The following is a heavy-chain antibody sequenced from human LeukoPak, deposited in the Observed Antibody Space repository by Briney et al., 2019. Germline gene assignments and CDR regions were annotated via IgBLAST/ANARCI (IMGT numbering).Heavy chain of an antibody. CDR2: ISGSGDNT. J-gene: IGHJ5*02. CDR3: AKLRFLEWSRGGDWLDP. Sequence: GGSLRLSCAASGFTFSNYAMICVRQAPGKGLEWVSAISGSGDNTYYADSVKGRFITSRGNARKTLYLQLNNLRADDTAIYYCAKLRFLEWSRGGDWLDPWGQGTLVTVSS. D-gene: IGHD3-3*01. V-gene: IGHV3-23*01. CDR1: GFTFSNYA.